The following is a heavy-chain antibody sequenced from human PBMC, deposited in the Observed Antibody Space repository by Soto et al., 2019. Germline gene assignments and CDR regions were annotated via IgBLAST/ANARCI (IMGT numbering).Heavy chain of an antibody. CDR2: LNHEGTYK. V-gene: IGHV3-74*01. CDR3: ARGGLEPFDY. D-gene: IGHD1-1*01. Sequence: EVQLVESGGGLVQSGGPLGLSGAAPDFPFGDNWCPWVVQAPGQGRVWVSRLNHEGTYKSYADSVKGRFTISRDNVKSELYLQMNNLRAEDTAVYYCARGGLEPFDYWGQGTLVTVSS. CDR1: DFPFGDNW. J-gene: IGHJ4*02.